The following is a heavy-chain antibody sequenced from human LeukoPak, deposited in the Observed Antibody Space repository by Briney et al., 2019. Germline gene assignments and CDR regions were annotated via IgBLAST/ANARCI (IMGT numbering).Heavy chain of an antibody. CDR3: ARAPVWLLGNYFDY. D-gene: IGHD3-22*01. CDR1: GFTFSSYA. Sequence: GGSLRLSCAASGFTFSSYAMSWVRQAPGKGLEWVSAISGSGGSTYYADSVKGRFTISRDNSKNTLYLQMNSLRAEDTAVYYCARAPVWLLGNYFDYWGQGTLVTVSS. CDR2: ISGSGGST. J-gene: IGHJ4*02. V-gene: IGHV3-23*01.